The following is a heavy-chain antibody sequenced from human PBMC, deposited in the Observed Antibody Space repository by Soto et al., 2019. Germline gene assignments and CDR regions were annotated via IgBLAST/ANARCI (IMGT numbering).Heavy chain of an antibody. J-gene: IGHJ5*02. D-gene: IGHD3-3*01. CDR1: GGTFSSYA. CDR2: TIPIFGTA. V-gene: IGHV1-69*13. Sequence: GASVKVSCKASGGTFSSYAISWVRQAPGQGLEWMGGTIPIFGTANYAQKFQGRVTITADESTSTAYMELSSLRSEDTAVYYCARGLRFLDSAGYNWFDPWGQGTLVTVSS. CDR3: ARGLRFLDSAGYNWFDP.